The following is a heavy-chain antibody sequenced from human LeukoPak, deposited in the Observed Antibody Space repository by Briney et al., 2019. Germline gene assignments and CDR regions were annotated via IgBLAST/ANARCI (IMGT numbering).Heavy chain of an antibody. Sequence: PGGSLRLSCAASGITFSRSWMSWVRQAPGKGLEWVAFIKEDGSEKYYVDSVKGRFTISRDNAQNTLYLQMNSLRAEDTAVYYCTRVRVESGSNRVWYFDLWGRGSLLAVSS. CDR2: IKEDGSEK. J-gene: IGHJ2*01. D-gene: IGHD1-26*01. CDR1: GITFSRSW. CDR3: TRVRVESGSNRVWYFDL. V-gene: IGHV3-7*02.